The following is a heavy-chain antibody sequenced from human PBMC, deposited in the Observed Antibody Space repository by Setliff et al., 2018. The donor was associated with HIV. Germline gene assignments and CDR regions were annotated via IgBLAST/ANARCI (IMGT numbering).Heavy chain of an antibody. V-gene: IGHV4-61*02. J-gene: IGHJ5*02. Sequence: PSETLSLTCSVSGGSISSGSHYWGWIRQAPGKGLEWIGRIHTSGNTNYNPSLKSRVTISVDTSKSQFSLKLSSLTAADTAVYYCARGRTQWPNYNYFDPWGLGTLVTVSS. CDR2: IHTSGNT. CDR1: GGSISSGSHY. CDR3: ARGRTQWPNYNYFDP. D-gene: IGHD6-19*01.